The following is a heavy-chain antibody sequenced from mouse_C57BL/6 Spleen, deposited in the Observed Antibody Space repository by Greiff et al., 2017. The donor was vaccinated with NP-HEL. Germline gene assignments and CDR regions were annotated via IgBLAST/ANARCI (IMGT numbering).Heavy chain of an antibody. D-gene: IGHD1-1*01. CDR3: TPHYYGSRNFDY. CDR2: IRLKSDNYAT. CDR1: GFTFSNYW. J-gene: IGHJ2*01. V-gene: IGHV6-3*01. Sequence: EVKLEESGGGLVQPGGSMKLSCVASGFTFSNYWMNWVRQSPEKGLEWVAQIRLKSDNYATHYAESVKGRFTISRDDSKSSVYLQMNNLRAEDTGIYYCTPHYYGSRNFDYWGQGTTLTVSS.